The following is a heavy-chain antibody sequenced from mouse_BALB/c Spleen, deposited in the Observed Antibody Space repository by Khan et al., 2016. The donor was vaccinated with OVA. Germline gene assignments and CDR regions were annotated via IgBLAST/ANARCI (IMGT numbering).Heavy chain of an antibody. J-gene: IGHJ4*01. V-gene: IGHV9-3-1*01. CDR3: ARVEYIDTMDC. D-gene: IGHD1-3*01. CDR1: GFTFTNYG. Sequence: QIQLVQSGPELKKPGETVQLSCKTSGFTFTNYGMNWVKQAPGKGLKWMGWIYTYTGEPYFADDFEGRVAFSLDTSASTAYLQISSLKNEDTATYFCARVEYIDTMDCWGQGTTVTVSS. CDR2: IYTYTGEP.